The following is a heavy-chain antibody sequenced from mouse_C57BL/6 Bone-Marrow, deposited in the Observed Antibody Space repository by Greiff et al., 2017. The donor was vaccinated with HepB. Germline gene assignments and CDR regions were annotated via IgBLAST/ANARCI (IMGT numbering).Heavy chain of an antibody. CDR1: GYSFTSYY. V-gene: IGHV1-66*01. CDR2: IYPGSGNT. D-gene: IGHD1-1*01. J-gene: IGHJ2*01. Sequence: VKLQESGPELVKPGASVKISCKASGYSFTSYYIHWVKQRPGQGLEWIGWIYPGSGNTKYNEKFKGKATLTADTSSSTAYMQLSSLTSEDSAVYYCASIYYPYYWGQGTTLTVSS. CDR3: ASIYYPYY.